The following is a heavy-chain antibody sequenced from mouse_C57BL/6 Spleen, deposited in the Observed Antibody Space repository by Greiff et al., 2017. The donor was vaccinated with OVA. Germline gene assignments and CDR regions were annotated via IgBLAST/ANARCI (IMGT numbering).Heavy chain of an antibody. V-gene: IGHV1-82*01. CDR1: GYAFSSSW. CDR2: IYPGDGDT. J-gene: IGHJ2*01. D-gene: IGHD2-5*01. Sequence: QVQLQQSGPELVKPGASVKISCKASGYAFSSSWMNWVKQRPGKGLEWIGRIYPGDGDTNYNGKFKGKATLTADKSSSTAYMQLSSLTSEDSAVYFCAREGSNSYFDYWGQGTTLTVSS. CDR3: AREGSNSYFDY.